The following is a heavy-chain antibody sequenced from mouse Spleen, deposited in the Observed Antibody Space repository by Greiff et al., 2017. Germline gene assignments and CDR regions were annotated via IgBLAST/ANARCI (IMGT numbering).Heavy chain of an antibody. CDR2: ISSGGGNT. J-gene: IGHJ2*01. V-gene: IGHV5-9*04. D-gene: IGHD2-1*01. CDR1: GFTFSSYA. CDR3: ARQYYGNCFDY. Sequence: EVKLVESGGGLVKLGGSLKLSCAASGFTFSSYAMSWVRQTPEKRLEWVATISSGGGNTYYPDSVKGRFTISRDNAKNTLYLQMSSLKSEDTAMYYCARQYYGNCFDYWGQGTTLTVSS.